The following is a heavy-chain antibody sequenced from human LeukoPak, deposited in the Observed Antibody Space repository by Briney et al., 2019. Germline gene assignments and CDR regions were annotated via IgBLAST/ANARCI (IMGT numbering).Heavy chain of an antibody. CDR1: GFTFSSYW. V-gene: IGHV3-7*01. D-gene: IGHD2-2*01. J-gene: IGHJ5*02. CDR2: IKQDGSEK. Sequence: GGSLRLSCAASGFTFSSYWMSWVRQAPGKGLEWVANIKQDGSEKYYVDSVKGRFTISRDNAKNSLYLQMNSLRAEDTAVYYCARGEDYAAEWFDPWGQGTLVTVSS. CDR3: ARGEDYAAEWFDP.